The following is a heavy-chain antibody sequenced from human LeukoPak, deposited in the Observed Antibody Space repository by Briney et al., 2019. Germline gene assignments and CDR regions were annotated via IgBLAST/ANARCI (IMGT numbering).Heavy chain of an antibody. Sequence: GASVKVSCKASGYTFTGYYMHWVRQAPGQGLEWMGWINPNSGGTNYAQKSQGRVTMTRDTSISTAYMELSRLRSDDTAVYYCARGDYYYYYYMDVWGKGTTVTVSS. CDR3: ARGDYYYYYYMDV. CDR2: INPNSGGT. J-gene: IGHJ6*03. V-gene: IGHV1-2*02. CDR1: GYTFTGYY.